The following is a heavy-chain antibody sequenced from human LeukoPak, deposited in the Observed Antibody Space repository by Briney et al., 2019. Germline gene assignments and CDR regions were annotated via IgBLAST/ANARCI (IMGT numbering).Heavy chain of an antibody. Sequence: GGSLRLSCEGSGFHFNNEHMNWVRQTPGKGLEWVAHIDPETRNIFYANSVKGQFTLSRDNAKSSMFLQMNSLRVEDTAVYYCLKSVDFWGQGIVVTVSP. CDR3: LKSVDF. V-gene: IGHV3-48*01. CDR1: GFHFNNEH. CDR2: IDPETRNI. J-gene: IGHJ4*02.